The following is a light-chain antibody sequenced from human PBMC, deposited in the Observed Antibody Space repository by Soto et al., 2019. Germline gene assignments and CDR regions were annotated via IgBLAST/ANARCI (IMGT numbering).Light chain of an antibody. Sequence: EIVLTQSPCTLSLSPGERVTLSCRASQSVSGHLAWYQQKPGQAPRLLIYGVSSRATGIPDRFSGSGSGTDFTLTITRLEPEDFAVYYCQHYGSSLWTFGQGTKVDI. J-gene: IGKJ1*01. V-gene: IGKV3-20*01. CDR1: QSVSGH. CDR2: GVS. CDR3: QHYGSSLWT.